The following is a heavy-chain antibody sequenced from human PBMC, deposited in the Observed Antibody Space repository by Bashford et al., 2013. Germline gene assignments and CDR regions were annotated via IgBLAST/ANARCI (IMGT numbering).Heavy chain of an antibody. CDR1: GYTFTSYD. D-gene: IGHD6-19*01. V-gene: IGHV1-8*01. J-gene: IGHJ5*02. Sequence: VASVKVSCKASGYTFTSYDINWVRQATGQGLEWMGWMNSKSDKTGYAQKFQGRVTMTRNTSINTAYMELNSLRPDDTAIYYCARDSSRDSGWLRLDPWGQGTLVIVS. CDR2: MNSKSDKT. CDR3: ARDSSRDSGWLRLDP.